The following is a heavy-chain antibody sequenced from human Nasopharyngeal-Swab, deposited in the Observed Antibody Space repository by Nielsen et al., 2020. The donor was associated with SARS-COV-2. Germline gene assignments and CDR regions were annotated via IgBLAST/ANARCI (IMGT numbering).Heavy chain of an antibody. CDR1: GFTFSSYS. CDR3: APLAVVVVPAAIRSLPYDMDV. J-gene: IGHJ6*03. D-gene: IGHD2-2*02. V-gene: IGHV3-48*01. CDR2: ISSSSSTV. Sequence: GGSLRLSCAASGFTFSSYSMNWVRQAPGKGLEWVSYISSSSSTVYYTDSVKGRFTISRDNAKNSLYLQMNSLRAEDTAVYYCAPLAVVVVPAAIRSLPYDMDVWGKGTTVTVSS.